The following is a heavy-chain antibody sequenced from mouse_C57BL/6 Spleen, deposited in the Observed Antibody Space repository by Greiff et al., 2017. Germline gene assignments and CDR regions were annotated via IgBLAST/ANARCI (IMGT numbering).Heavy chain of an antibody. J-gene: IGHJ4*01. CDR3: ARNGDYYDAMDY. CDR1: GFSLTSYG. D-gene: IGHD2-4*01. V-gene: IGHV2-2*01. Sequence: VQLQQSGPGLVQPSQSLSITCTVSGFSLTSYGVHWVRQSPGKGLEWLGVIWSGGSTDYNAAFISRLSISKDNSKSQVFFKMNSLQADDTAIYYCARNGDYYDAMDYWGQGTSVTVSS. CDR2: IWSGGST.